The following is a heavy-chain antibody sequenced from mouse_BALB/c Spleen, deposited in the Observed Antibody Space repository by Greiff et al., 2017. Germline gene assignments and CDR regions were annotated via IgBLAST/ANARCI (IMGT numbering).Heavy chain of an antibody. J-gene: IGHJ2*01. V-gene: IGHV1S81*02. CDR2: INPSNGRT. CDR1: GYTFTSYW. CDR3: ARGGVY. Sequence: QVQLQQPGAELVKPGASVKLSCKASGYTFTSYWMHWVKQRPGQGLEWIGEINPSNGRTNYNEKFKSKATLTVDKSSSTAYMQLSSLTSEDSAVYYCARGGVYWGQGTTLTVSS.